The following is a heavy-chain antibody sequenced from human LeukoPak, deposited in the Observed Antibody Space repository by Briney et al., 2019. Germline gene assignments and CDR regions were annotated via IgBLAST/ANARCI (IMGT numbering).Heavy chain of an antibody. CDR2: ISGSGGST. V-gene: IGHV3-23*01. CDR3: AKVQSWSPYDILTGQLDY. CDR1: VFTFSKAW. Sequence: GGSLRLSCAASVFTFSKAWMTWVRRAPGKGLEWVSVISGSGGSTYYADSVKGRFTISRDNSKNTLYLQMNSLRVEDTAVYYCAKVQSWSPYDILTGQLDYWGQGTLVTVSS. J-gene: IGHJ4*02. D-gene: IGHD3-9*01.